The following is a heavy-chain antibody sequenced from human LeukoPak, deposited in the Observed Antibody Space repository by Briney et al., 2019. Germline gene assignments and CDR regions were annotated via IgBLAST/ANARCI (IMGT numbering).Heavy chain of an antibody. D-gene: IGHD3-10*01. CDR1: GFTFSSYD. CDR3: AKDRRDYYGSGSYLKPSLVDY. J-gene: IGHJ4*02. CDR2: IRYDGSNK. V-gene: IGHV3-30*02. Sequence: GGSLRLSCAASGFTFSSYDMHWVRQAPGKGLEWVAFIRYDGSNKYYADSVKGRFTISRDNSKNTLYLQMNSLRAEDTAVYYCAKDRRDYYGSGSYLKPSLVDYWGQGTLVTVSS.